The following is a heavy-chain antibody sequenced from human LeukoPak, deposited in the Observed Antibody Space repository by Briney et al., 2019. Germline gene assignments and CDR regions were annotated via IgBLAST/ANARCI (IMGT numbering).Heavy chain of an antibody. CDR1: GFTFSSYA. J-gene: IGHJ4*02. CDR2: ISYDGSNK. Sequence: GGSLRLSCAASGFTFSSYAMHWVRQAPGKGLEWVAVISYDGSNKYYADSVKGRFTISRDNSKNTLYLQMNSLRAEDTAVYYWARDAAGDVSGNEQGYGGQGTLVTVSS. V-gene: IGHV3-30*04. CDR3: ARDAAGDVSGNEQGY. D-gene: IGHD3-10*01.